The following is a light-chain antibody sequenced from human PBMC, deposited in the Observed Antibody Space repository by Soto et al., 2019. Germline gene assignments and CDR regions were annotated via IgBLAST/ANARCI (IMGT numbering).Light chain of an antibody. Sequence: EIVLTQSPATLSLSPGERATLSCRASQRVSSYLAWYQQKPGQAPRLLIYDASNRATGIPARFSGSGSGTDFTLTISSLEPEDFAVYYCQQRSNWPFTFGGGTKVDIK. CDR2: DAS. V-gene: IGKV3-11*01. J-gene: IGKJ4*01. CDR3: QQRSNWPFT. CDR1: QRVSSY.